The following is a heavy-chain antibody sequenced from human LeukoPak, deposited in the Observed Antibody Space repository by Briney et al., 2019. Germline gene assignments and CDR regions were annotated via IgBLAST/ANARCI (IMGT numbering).Heavy chain of an antibody. Sequence: GGSLRLSCAASGFTFSSYGMHWVRQAPGKGLEWVAFISHDGSNKYYSDSVKGRFTISRENSKNTLYLQMNSLRVEDTAVYYCARDVNLLFFNVWGRGTLVTVSS. CDR1: GFTFSSYG. CDR2: ISHDGSNK. J-gene: IGHJ2*01. D-gene: IGHD2-21*01. CDR3: ARDVNLLFFNV. V-gene: IGHV3-30*03.